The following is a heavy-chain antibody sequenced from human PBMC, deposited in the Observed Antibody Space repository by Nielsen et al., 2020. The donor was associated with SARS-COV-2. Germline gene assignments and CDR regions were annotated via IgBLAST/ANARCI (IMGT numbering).Heavy chain of an antibody. Sequence: SETLSLTCTVPGASLSSGSYYWTWIRQPAGKGLEWIGRVFATGSTDYNPSLKSRVTISIDTSKNQFSLNLRFVTAADTAVYYCARAPDIVLQPTAIPLWGQGTMVPVSS. D-gene: IGHD2-8*01. CDR3: ARAPDIVLQPTAIPL. V-gene: IGHV4-61*02. J-gene: IGHJ3*01. CDR1: GASLSSGSYY. CDR2: VFATGST.